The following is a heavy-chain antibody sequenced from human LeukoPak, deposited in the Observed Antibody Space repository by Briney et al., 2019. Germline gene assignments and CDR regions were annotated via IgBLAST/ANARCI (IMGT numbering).Heavy chain of an antibody. CDR3: ARWENYYYYMDV. CDR1: GGSISSGSYY. Sequence: SQTLSLTCTVSGGSISSGSYYWSWIRQPAGKGLEWIGRIYTSGSTNYNPSLKSRVTMSVDTSKNQFSLKLSSVTAADTAVYYCARWENYYYYMDVWGKGTRSPSP. V-gene: IGHV4-61*02. J-gene: IGHJ6*03. CDR2: IYTSGST. D-gene: IGHD1-26*01.